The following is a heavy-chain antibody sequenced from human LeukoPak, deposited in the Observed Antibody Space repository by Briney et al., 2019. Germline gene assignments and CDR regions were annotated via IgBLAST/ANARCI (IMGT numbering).Heavy chain of an antibody. CDR1: GFSFTNYW. CDR3: ARQAHPATYYFYYMDV. J-gene: IGHJ6*03. V-gene: IGHV5-51*01. Sequence: PGESLKISCKGSGFSFTNYWIGWVRQMPGKALEWMGIVYPGDSETRYSPSFQGQVAISADKSSSTAYLQWSSLKASDTAMYYCARQAHPATYYFYYMDVWGKGTTVTVSS. CDR2: VYPGDSET.